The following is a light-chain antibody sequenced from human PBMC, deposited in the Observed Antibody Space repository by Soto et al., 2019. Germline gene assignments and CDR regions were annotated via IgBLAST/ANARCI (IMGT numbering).Light chain of an antibody. V-gene: IGKV3-20*01. Sequence: EIVLTQSPGPLSLSPGDRATLSCRASQSVRSNYLAWYQQKPGQAPRLLLYGASSRATGIPDRFSGSGSGTDFTLTISRLEPEDFALYYCQQYGTSPPLTFGGGTKVEIK. CDR1: QSVRSNY. CDR2: GAS. CDR3: QQYGTSPPLT. J-gene: IGKJ4*01.